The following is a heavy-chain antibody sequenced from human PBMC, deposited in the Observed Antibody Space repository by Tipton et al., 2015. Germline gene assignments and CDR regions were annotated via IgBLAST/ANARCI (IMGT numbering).Heavy chain of an antibody. J-gene: IGHJ4*02. V-gene: IGHV4-39*01. D-gene: IGHD6-19*01. CDR3: ASRDWLLHHFDY. CDR1: GVPISSTGYY. CDR2: IYYSGDT. Sequence: TLSLTCTVSGVPISSTGYYWGWIRQPPGKGLEWIGSIYYSGDTYYNPSLKSRVTISEDTSKNQFSLKLNSVTAADAAMYYCASRDWLLHHFDYWGQGTLVTVSS.